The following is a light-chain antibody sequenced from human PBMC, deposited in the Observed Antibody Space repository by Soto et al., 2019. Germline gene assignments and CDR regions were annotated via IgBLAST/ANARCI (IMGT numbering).Light chain of an antibody. CDR2: DAS. J-gene: IGKJ5*01. Sequence: PGERATLSCRASQSVISSYLAWYQQKPGQAPRLLIYDASNRATGIPARFSGSGAGTEFTLTISSLQSEDFAVYYCQQSNNWPRTFGQGTRLDIK. CDR1: QSVISSY. V-gene: IGKV3D-15*01. CDR3: QQSNNWPRT.